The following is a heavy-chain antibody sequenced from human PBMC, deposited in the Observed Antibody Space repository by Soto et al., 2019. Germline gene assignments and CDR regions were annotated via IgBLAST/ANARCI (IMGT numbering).Heavy chain of an antibody. CDR1: RGTFSSYA. V-gene: IGHV1-69*01. CDR2: IIPIFGTA. Sequence: QVQLVQSGAEVKKPGSSVKVSCKASRGTFSSYAISWVRQAPGQGLEWMGGIIPIFGTANYAQKFQGRVTITADESTSTAYMELSSLRSEDTAVYYCARDQYSGSYYFYYYGMDVWGQGTTVTVSS. J-gene: IGHJ6*02. D-gene: IGHD1-26*01. CDR3: ARDQYSGSYYFYYYGMDV.